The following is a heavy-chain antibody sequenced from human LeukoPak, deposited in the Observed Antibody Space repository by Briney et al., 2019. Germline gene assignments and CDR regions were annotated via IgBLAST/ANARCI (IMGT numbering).Heavy chain of an antibody. J-gene: IGHJ4*02. CDR2: IRYDGSNK. CDR3: DRSGDFWSGYVDY. Sequence: PGGSLRLSCAASGFTFSSYGMHWVRQAPGKGLEWVAFIRYDGSNKYYADSVKGRFTISRDNSKNTLYLQMNSLRAEDTAVYYCDRSGDFWSGYVDYWGQGTLVTVSS. D-gene: IGHD3-3*01. V-gene: IGHV3-30*02. CDR1: GFTFSSYG.